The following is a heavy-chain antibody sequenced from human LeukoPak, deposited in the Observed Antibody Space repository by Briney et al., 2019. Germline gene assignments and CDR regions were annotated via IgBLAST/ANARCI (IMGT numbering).Heavy chain of an antibody. CDR1: GYTSTDYY. V-gene: IGHV1-2*02. CDR2: MNPNSGGT. J-gene: IGHJ4*02. D-gene: IGHD6-19*01. Sequence: ASVKVSCKASGYTSTDYYMHWMRQAPGQGPEWMGWMNPNSGGTNYAQKFQGRVTMTRDASITTAYMELSSLRSDDTAVYYCAPRRVAADKGFDYWGQGTLVTVSS. CDR3: APRRVAADKGFDY.